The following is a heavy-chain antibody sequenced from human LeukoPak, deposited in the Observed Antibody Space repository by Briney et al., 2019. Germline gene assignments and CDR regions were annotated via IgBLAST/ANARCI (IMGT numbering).Heavy chain of an antibody. V-gene: IGHV4-39*07. J-gene: IGHJ6*03. CDR1: GGAISSSDDY. D-gene: IGHD6-13*01. CDR2: IYHSGGRFETGST. Sequence: PSETLSLTCSVSGGAISSSDDYWGFVRQTPGKGLEWIASIYHSGGRFETGSTHYSPSLKSRVTISVDTSKNQFSLKLSSVTAADTAVYYCARPGRAAAGTFSPRGNYYYYMDVWGKGTTVTVSS. CDR3: ARPGRAAAGTFSPRGNYYYYMDV.